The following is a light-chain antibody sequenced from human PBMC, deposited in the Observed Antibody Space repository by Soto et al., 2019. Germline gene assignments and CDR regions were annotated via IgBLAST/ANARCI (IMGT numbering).Light chain of an antibody. CDR2: SNN. CDR1: SSNIGRNT. Sequence: QSVLTQSPSASGTPGQRVTISCSGSSSNIGRNTVNWYQQFPGTAPKLLIYSNNQRPSGVPDRFSGSKSGTSASLAISGLQSEDEADYYCAAWDDSLNGDVFGTGTKVTVL. CDR3: AAWDDSLNGDV. V-gene: IGLV1-44*01. J-gene: IGLJ1*01.